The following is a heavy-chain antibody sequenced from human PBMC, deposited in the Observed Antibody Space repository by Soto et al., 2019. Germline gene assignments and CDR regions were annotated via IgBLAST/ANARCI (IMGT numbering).Heavy chain of an antibody. Sequence: GGSVRLSCAASGFTFSSYAMHWVRQAPGKGLEWVAVISYDGSNKYYADSVKGRFAISRDNSKNTLYLQMNSLRAEDTAVYYCASAGNMVRGVHFDYRGQGTLGTVSS. CDR2: ISYDGSNK. CDR3: ASAGNMVRGVHFDY. J-gene: IGHJ4*02. D-gene: IGHD3-10*01. CDR1: GFTFSSYA. V-gene: IGHV3-30*09.